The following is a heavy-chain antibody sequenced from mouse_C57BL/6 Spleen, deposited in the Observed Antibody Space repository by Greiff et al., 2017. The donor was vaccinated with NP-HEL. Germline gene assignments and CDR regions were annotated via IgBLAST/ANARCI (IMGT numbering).Heavy chain of an antibody. D-gene: IGHD1-1*01. CDR2: INPYNGDT. CDR1: GYSFTGYF. Sequence: EVQLQQSGPELVKPGDSVKISCKASGYSFTGYFMNWVMQSHGKSLEWIGRINPYNGDTFYNQKFKGKATLTVDKSSSTAHMELRSLTSEDSAVYYCAITTVVANYCGYWGQGTTLTVSS. J-gene: IGHJ2*01. CDR3: AITTVVANYCGY. V-gene: IGHV1-20*01.